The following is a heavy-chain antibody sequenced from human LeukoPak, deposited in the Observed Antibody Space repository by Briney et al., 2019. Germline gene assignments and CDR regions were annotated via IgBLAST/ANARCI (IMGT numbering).Heavy chain of an antibody. Sequence: GGSLRLSCAASGFTFSSYGMHWVRQAPGKGLGWVAFIRYDGSNKCYADSVKGRFTISRDNSKNTLYLQMNSLRAEDTAVYYCAIERGYSYGYFDYWGQGTLVTVSS. V-gene: IGHV3-30*02. D-gene: IGHD5-18*01. CDR1: GFTFSSYG. J-gene: IGHJ4*02. CDR3: AIERGYSYGYFDY. CDR2: IRYDGSNK.